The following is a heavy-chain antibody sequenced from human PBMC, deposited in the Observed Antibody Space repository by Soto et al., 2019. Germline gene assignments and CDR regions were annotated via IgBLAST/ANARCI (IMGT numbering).Heavy chain of an antibody. J-gene: IGHJ4*02. CDR3: ASIAARPFFPLNFDY. CDR1: GFTFSSYW. D-gene: IGHD6-6*01. V-gene: IGHV3-7*01. Sequence: EVQLVESGGGLVQPGGSLRLSCAASGFTFSSYWMSWVRQAPGKGLEWVANIKQDGSEKYYVDSVKGRFTISRDNAKNSLYLQMNSLRAEDTAVYYCASIAARPFFPLNFDYWGQGTLVTVSS. CDR2: IKQDGSEK.